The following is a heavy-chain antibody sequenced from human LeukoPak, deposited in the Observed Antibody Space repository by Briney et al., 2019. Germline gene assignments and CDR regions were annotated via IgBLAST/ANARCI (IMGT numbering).Heavy chain of an antibody. CDR2: IIPIFGTA. CDR1: GGTFSSYA. Sequence: SVKVSCKASGGTFSSYAISWVRQAPGQGLEWMGGIIPIFGTANYAQKFQGRVTTTADESTSTAYMELSSLRSEDTAVYYCARDSGYCSSTSCYEGDAFDIWGQGTMVTVSS. D-gene: IGHD2-2*03. J-gene: IGHJ3*02. CDR3: ARDSGYCSSTSCYEGDAFDI. V-gene: IGHV1-69*13.